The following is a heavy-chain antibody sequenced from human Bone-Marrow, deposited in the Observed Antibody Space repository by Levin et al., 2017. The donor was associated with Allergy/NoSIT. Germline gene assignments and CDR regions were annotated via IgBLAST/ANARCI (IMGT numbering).Heavy chain of an antibody. CDR2: IIPIFGTA. CDR3: ASPSEMATSPLFRWAAPFDY. Sequence: WASVKVSCKASGGTFSSYAISWVRQAPGQGLEWMGGIIPIFGTANYAQKFQGRVTITADESTSTAYMELSSLRSEDTAVYYCASPSEMATSPLFRWAAPFDYWGQGTLVTVSS. V-gene: IGHV1-69*13. CDR1: GGTFSSYA. D-gene: IGHD5-24*01. J-gene: IGHJ4*02.